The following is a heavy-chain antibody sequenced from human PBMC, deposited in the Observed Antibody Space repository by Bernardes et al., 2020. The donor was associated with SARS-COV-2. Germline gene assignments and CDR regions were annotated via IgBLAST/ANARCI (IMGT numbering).Heavy chain of an antibody. CDR3: EVNYYYGMDV. CDR2: INSDGSNT. CDR1: GFTLSSYW. Sequence: GGSRRLSCAASGFTLSSYWMHWVRQAPGKGLMWVARINSDGSNTRYADSVMGRFTISRDNAKNTLFLQMNSLRVEDTATYYCEVNYYYGMDVWGQGTTVTVSS. D-gene: IGHD3-10*01. V-gene: IGHV3-74*01. J-gene: IGHJ6*02.